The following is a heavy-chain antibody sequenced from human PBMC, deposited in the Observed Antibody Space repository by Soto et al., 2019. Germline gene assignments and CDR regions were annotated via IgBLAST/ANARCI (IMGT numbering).Heavy chain of an antibody. J-gene: IGHJ4*02. CDR1: GFAFSTFA. CDR2: ISVSGNNA. V-gene: IGHV3-23*01. Sequence: GCLRLAGSASGFAFSTFAMTWVRQAAGKGLEWVAAISVSGNNAYYADSVKGRFTISRDNSQNSVFLQMSSLRADDTAVYYCARDQLRPGILYSLGVLLPEYGLWGQGTLVTVSS. D-gene: IGHD3-22*01. CDR3: ARDQLRPGILYSLGVLLPEYGL.